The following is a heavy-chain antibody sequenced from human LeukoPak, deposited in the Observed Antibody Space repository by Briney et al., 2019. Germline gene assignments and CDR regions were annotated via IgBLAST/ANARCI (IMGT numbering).Heavy chain of an antibody. Sequence: SETLSLTCSVSGGSISSINYYWGWLRQPPGRGLEWVGSISYSGSTYYKLSLTSRLTISEDTSKNQFSLKLTSVTAADTAVYYCARSPGAARSDYFDYWGQGILVTVSS. CDR3: ARSPGAARSDYFDY. CDR2: ISYSGST. J-gene: IGHJ4*02. CDR1: GGSISSINYY. D-gene: IGHD6-6*01. V-gene: IGHV4-39*01.